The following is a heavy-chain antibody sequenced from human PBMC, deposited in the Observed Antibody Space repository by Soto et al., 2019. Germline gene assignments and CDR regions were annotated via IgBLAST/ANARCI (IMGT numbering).Heavy chain of an antibody. V-gene: IGHV1-2*02. CDR1: GYTFTDYY. Sequence: ASVKVACNASGYTFTDYYMHWVRQAPGQGLEWMGWINPKSGGTNDAQKFQGRVTMTRDTSISTAYMELSRLRSDDTAVYYCAKESTYYESAWGQGTLVAVSS. D-gene: IGHD3-22*01. CDR3: AKESTYYESA. CDR2: INPKSGGT. J-gene: IGHJ1*01.